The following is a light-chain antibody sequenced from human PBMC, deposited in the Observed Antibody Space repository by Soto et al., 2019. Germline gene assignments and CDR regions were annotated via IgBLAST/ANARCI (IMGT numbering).Light chain of an antibody. Sequence: EIVLTQSPGTLSLSPGERATLSCRASQSVSRNYLAWYQQKPGQAPRLLIYGASSRATGIPDRFSGSGSGTDFTLTISSLEPEDFAVYYCQQRTSWPTFGGGTKVDIK. CDR3: QQRTSWPT. J-gene: IGKJ4*01. CDR2: GAS. CDR1: QSVSRNY. V-gene: IGKV3D-20*02.